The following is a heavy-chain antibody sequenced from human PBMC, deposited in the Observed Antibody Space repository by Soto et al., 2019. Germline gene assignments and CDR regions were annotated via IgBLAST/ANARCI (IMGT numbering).Heavy chain of an antibody. CDR2: IYHSGST. CDR1: GGSISSGGYS. V-gene: IGHV4-30-2*01. CDR3: ARAGGHSSGYYCFDY. Sequence: SETLSLTCAVSGGSISSGGYSWSWIRQPQGKGLEWIGYIYHSGSTYYNPSLKRRVTISVDRSKNQFSLKLSSVTAADTALYSCARAGGHSSGYYCFDYWGQGTLVTVSS. J-gene: IGHJ4*02. D-gene: IGHD3-22*01.